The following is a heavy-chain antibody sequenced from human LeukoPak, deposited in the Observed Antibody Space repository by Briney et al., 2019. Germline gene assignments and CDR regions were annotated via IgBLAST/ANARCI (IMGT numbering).Heavy chain of an antibody. D-gene: IGHD6-13*01. J-gene: IGHJ4*02. CDR2: ISYDGSNK. Sequence: PGGSLRLSCAASGFTFSSYGMHWVRQAPGKGLEWVAVISYDGSNKYYADSVKGRFTISRDNSKNTLYLQMNSLRAEDTAVYYCAKDIEGWNPFSIAAAGTYFDYWGQGTLVTVSS. V-gene: IGHV3-30*18. CDR1: GFTFSSYG. CDR3: AKDIEGWNPFSIAAAGTYFDY.